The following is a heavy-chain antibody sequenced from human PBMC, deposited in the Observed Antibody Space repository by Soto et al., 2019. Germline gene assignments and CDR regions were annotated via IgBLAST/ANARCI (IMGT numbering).Heavy chain of an antibody. CDR1: GDSISGGASF. J-gene: IGHJ5*02. Sequence: PSETLSLTCTVSGDSISGGASFWSWIRQPPGKGLEWIANVYYSGSSYYNPSLKSRLTISVDTTKNQFSLQLKSMTAADTAVYYCAKLFCTSSTCYLPGWFDPWGQVTLVAVSS. CDR2: VYYSGSS. V-gene: IGHV4-31*03. CDR3: AKLFCTSSTCYLPGWFDP. D-gene: IGHD2-2*01.